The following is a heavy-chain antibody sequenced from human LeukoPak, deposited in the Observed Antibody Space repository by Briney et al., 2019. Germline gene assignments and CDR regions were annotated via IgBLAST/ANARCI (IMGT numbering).Heavy chain of an antibody. CDR2: ISWNSGGI. V-gene: IGHV3-9*01. J-gene: IGHJ6*02. D-gene: IGHD5-12*01. CDR1: GFTFDDYA. CDR3: AKARGYSGPRYYYYYGMDV. Sequence: PGRSLRLSCAASGFTFDDYAMHWVRQAPGKGLEWVSGISWNSGGIGYADSVKGRFTISRDNAKNSLYLQMNSLRAEDTALYYCAKARGYSGPRYYYYYGMDVWGQGTTVTVSS.